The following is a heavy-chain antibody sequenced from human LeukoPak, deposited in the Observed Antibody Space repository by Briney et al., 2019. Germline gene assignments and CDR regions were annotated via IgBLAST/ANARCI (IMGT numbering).Heavy chain of an antibody. CDR3: ARALYIDYYGSGSYYNVGY. J-gene: IGHJ4*02. V-gene: IGHV3-21*01. Sequence: PGGSLRLSCAASGFTFSSYSMTWVRQAPGKGLEWVSSISSSSSYIYYADSVKGRFTISRDNAKNSLYLQMNSLRAEDTAVYYCARALYIDYYGSGSYYNVGYWGQGTLVTASS. D-gene: IGHD3-10*01. CDR1: GFTFSSYS. CDR2: ISSSSSYI.